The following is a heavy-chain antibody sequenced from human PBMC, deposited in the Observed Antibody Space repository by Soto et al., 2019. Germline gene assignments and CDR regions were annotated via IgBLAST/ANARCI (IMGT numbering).Heavy chain of an antibody. CDR3: ARHIDSHDEDY. CDR2: IYDSGST. CDR1: GGSISSSSYY. Sequence: QLQLQESGPGLVKPSETLSLTCTVSGGSISSSSYYWGWFRQPPGQGVAWIGRIYDSGSTYYTPSLKSRVTIPVDTPKNPYTLKLSSVTAADTAVYYCARHIDSHDEDYWGQGTPVTVSS. D-gene: IGHD3-22*01. V-gene: IGHV4-39*01. J-gene: IGHJ4*02.